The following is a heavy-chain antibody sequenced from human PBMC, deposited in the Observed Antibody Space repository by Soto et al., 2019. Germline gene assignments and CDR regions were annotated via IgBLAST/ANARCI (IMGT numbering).Heavy chain of an antibody. CDR3: AHAPGIAVTTNWFDP. CDR2: IYWDDDK. V-gene: IGHV2-5*02. J-gene: IGHJ5*02. D-gene: IGHD6-19*01. Sequence: QITLKESGPTLVKPRLTLTLTCTFSGFSLSTSEVGVGWIRQPPGKALQWLALIYWDDDKRYSPSLKSRLTITKDTSKNQVVLTMTNMDPVDTATYYCAHAPGIAVTTNWFDPWGQGILVTVSS. CDR1: GFSLSTSEVG.